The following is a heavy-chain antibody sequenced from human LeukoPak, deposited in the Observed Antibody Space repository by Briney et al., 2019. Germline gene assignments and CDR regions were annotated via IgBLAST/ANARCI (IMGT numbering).Heavy chain of an antibody. Sequence: PGGSLRLSCAASGFTFRNHWMHWVRQAPGKGLEWVAVIWYDGSNKYYADSVKGRFTISRDNSKNTLYLQMNSLRAEDTAVYYCAKVDSMIVELGAFDIWGQGTMVTVSS. V-gene: IGHV3-33*06. D-gene: IGHD3-22*01. J-gene: IGHJ3*02. CDR1: GFTFRNHW. CDR2: IWYDGSNK. CDR3: AKVDSMIVELGAFDI.